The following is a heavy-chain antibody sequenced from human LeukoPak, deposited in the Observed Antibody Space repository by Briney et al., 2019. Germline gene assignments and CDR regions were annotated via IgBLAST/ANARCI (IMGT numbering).Heavy chain of an antibody. CDR3: AADREYYYDSSGYYYYYGMDV. D-gene: IGHD3-22*01. V-gene: IGHV3-73*01. J-gene: IGHJ6*02. CDR2: IRSKANSYAT. CDR1: GFTFSGSA. Sequence: TGGSLRLSCAASGFTFSGSAMHWVRQASGKGLEWVGRIRSKANSYATAYAASVKGRFTISRDDSKNTAYLQMNSLKTEDTAVYYCAADREYYYDSSGYYYYYGMDVWGQGTTVTVSS.